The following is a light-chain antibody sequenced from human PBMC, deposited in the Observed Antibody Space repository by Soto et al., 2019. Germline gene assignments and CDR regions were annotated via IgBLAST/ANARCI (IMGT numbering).Light chain of an antibody. CDR2: GAS. J-gene: IGKJ2*01. V-gene: IGKV1-39*01. Sequence: DIQMTQSPSSLSASVGDRVTITCRASRTINNFLSWYQQKPGKPPKLLIYGASRWQSGVPSRFSGSGSGTDFILTISDLQTEDVAFYCCQESSSTPYIFGQGTKLEV. CDR1: RTINNF. CDR3: QESSSTPYI.